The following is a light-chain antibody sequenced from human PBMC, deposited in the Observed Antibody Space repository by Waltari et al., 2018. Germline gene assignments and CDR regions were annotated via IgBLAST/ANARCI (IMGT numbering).Light chain of an antibody. J-gene: IGLJ1*01. Sequence: QSVLTQPPSVSGAPGQRVTISCTGSSSNIGAGYDVHWYQQLPGTAPKLLIYGNGNRPSGVPDRFSGSKSGTSASLASTGLQAEDEADYYCQSYDSSLSGSYVFGTGTKVTVL. CDR3: QSYDSSLSGSYV. V-gene: IGLV1-40*01. CDR2: GNG. CDR1: SSNIGAGYD.